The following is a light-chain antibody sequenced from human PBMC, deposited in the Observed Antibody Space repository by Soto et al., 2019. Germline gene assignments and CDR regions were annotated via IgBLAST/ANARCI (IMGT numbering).Light chain of an antibody. CDR1: NSDVGGYNY. CDR2: EVS. CDR3: SSYTSSSTLEV. J-gene: IGLJ1*01. V-gene: IGLV2-14*01. Sequence: QSVLTQPASVSGSPGQSITISCTGTNSDVGGYNYVSWYQQHTGKAPKLMIYEVSNRPSGVSNRFSGSKSGNTASLTISGLQAEDEADYYCSSYTSSSTLEVFGTGTKVTVL.